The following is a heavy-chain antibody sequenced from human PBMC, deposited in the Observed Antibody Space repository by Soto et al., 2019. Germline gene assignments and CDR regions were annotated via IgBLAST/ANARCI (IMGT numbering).Heavy chain of an antibody. CDR2: INHSRST. Sequence: SETLSLTCAVYGGSFSGYHWGWIRQPPGKGLEWIGEINHSRSTNYNPSLKSRVTMSVDTSKNQFSLKLSSVTAADTAVYYCARAKHSGIYDFWSGYAPSYSYFCMDAWGQGTTVTVSS. J-gene: IGHJ6*02. D-gene: IGHD3-3*01. CDR1: GGSFSGYH. V-gene: IGHV4-34*01. CDR3: ARAKHSGIYDFWSGYAPSYSYFCMDA.